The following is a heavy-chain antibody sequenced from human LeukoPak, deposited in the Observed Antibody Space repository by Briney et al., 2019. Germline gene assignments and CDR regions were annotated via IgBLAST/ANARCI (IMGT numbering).Heavy chain of an antibody. Sequence: SETLSLTCTVSGGSISSSTYHRGWTRQPPGKGLEWIGSIYYSGTTYSNPSLNSRVTISRDTSKNQFSLQLHSVTAADTAVYYCARARQYYDFWSGYYHSNHFDYWGQGTLVTVSS. CDR2: IYYSGTT. D-gene: IGHD3-3*01. V-gene: IGHV4-39*01. J-gene: IGHJ4*02. CDR3: ARARQYYDFWSGYYHSNHFDY. CDR1: GGSISSSTYH.